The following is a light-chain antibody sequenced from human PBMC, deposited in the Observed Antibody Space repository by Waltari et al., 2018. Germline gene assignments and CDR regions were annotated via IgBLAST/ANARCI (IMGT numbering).Light chain of an antibody. J-gene: IGKJ4*01. V-gene: IGKV1-8*01. CDR1: EGITSY. Sequence: AIRMTQSPSSFSASTGDRVTITCRANEGITSYLAWYQQKPGKAPKLLIYAASTLHSGVPSRFSGSGSGTDFTLTISCLQSEDFATYYCQQYFSYPLTFGVGTKVEIK. CDR2: AAS. CDR3: QQYFSYPLT.